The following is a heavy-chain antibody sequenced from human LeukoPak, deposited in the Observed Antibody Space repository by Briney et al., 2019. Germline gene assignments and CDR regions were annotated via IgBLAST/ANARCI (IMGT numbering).Heavy chain of an antibody. CDR3: AREGYSYGFHY. J-gene: IGHJ4*02. V-gene: IGHV3-30*04. CDR2: ISYDGSNK. CDR1: GFTFSSYA. D-gene: IGHD5-18*01. Sequence: QPGGSLRLSCAASGFTFSSYAMHWVRQAPGKGLEWVAVISYDGSNKYYADSVKGRFTISRDNSKNTLYLQMNSLRAEDTAVYYCAREGYSYGFHYWGQGTLVTVSS.